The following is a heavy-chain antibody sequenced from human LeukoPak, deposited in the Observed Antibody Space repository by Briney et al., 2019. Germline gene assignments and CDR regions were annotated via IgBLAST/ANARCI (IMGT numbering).Heavy chain of an antibody. CDR2: IYISGST. J-gene: IGHJ4*02. CDR3: VRSGRYMAAAGTPFDY. Sequence: SETLSLTCIVSGGSISNYYWSWIRQPAGKGLEWIGRIYISGSTDYNPSLKSRVSMSEDTSKNQFSLKLSSVTAADTAVYYCVRSGRYMAAAGTPFDYWGQGTLVTVSS. V-gene: IGHV4-4*07. CDR1: GGSISNYY. D-gene: IGHD6-13*01.